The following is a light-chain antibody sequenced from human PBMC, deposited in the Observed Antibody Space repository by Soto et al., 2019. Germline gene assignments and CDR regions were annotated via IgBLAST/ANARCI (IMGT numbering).Light chain of an antibody. CDR1: SSDVGFYNF. Sequence: QPVLTQPPSASGSPGQSLTISCTGTSSDVGFYNFVSWYQQRPGKAPKLVIYEVTKRPSGVPDRFSGSKSGSTASLTVSGLQADDEAEYYCASYAGTKLFVFGSGTKLTVL. CDR3: ASYAGTKLFV. CDR2: EVT. V-gene: IGLV2-8*01. J-gene: IGLJ6*01.